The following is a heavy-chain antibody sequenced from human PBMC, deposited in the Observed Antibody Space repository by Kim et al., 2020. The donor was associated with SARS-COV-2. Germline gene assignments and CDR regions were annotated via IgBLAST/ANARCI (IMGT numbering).Heavy chain of an antibody. J-gene: IGHJ5*02. D-gene: IGHD3-10*01. CDR3: ARVRLLLWFGELPNVTGWFDP. V-gene: IGHV4-39*07. Sequence: SETLSLTCTVSGGSISSSSYYWGWIRQPPGKGLEWIGSIYYSGSTYYNPSLKSRVTISVDTSKNQFSLKLSSVTAADTAVYYCARVRLLLWFGELPNVTGWFDPWGQGTLVTVSS. CDR1: GGSISSSSYY. CDR2: IYYSGST.